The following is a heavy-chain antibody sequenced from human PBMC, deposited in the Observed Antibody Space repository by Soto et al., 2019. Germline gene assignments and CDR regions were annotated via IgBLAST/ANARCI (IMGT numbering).Heavy chain of an antibody. J-gene: IGHJ6*02. Sequence: ASVKVSCKASGYTFTSYDINWVRQATGQGLEWMGWRNPNSGNTGYAQKFQGRVTMTRNTSISTAYMELSSLRSEDTAVYYCARDEEQLVPVYGMDVWGQGTTVTVSS. CDR3: ARDEEQLVPVYGMDV. D-gene: IGHD6-13*01. CDR1: GYTFTSYD. V-gene: IGHV1-8*01. CDR2: RNPNSGNT.